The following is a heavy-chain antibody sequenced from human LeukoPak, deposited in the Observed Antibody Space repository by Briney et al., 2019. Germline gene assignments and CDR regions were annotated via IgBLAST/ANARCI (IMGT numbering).Heavy chain of an antibody. Sequence: PGGSLRLSCAASGFTVSSNYMSWVRPAPGKGLEWVSSIYSGGSTFYADSVKGRFTISRDNSKNTLYLQMNSLRAEDTAVYYCAREARPENYYDSSGSLEDWGQGTLVTVSS. J-gene: IGHJ4*02. CDR1: GFTVSSNY. CDR2: IYSGGST. V-gene: IGHV3-53*01. D-gene: IGHD3-22*01. CDR3: AREARPENYYDSSGSLED.